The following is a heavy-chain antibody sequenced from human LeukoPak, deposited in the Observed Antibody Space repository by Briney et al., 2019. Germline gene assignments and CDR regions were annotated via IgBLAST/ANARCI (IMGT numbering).Heavy chain of an antibody. D-gene: IGHD4-17*01. CDR3: AKDSGPSDYGDYEEYYYYYMDV. CDR1: GFTFSSYG. CDR2: IWYDGSNK. Sequence: PGRSLRLSCAASGFTFSSYGMHWVRQAPGKGLEWVAVIWYDGSNKYYADSVKGRFTISRDNSKNPLYLQMNSLRAEDTAVYYCAKDSGPSDYGDYEEYYYYYMDVWAKGTTVTVSS. J-gene: IGHJ6*03. V-gene: IGHV3-33*06.